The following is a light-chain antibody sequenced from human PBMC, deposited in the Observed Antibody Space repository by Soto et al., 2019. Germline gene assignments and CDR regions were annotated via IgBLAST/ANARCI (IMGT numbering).Light chain of an antibody. CDR1: QTISSN. Sequence: EIVMTQSPVTLSVSPGERATLSCRASQTISSNLAWYQQKPGQAPRLLIYDASNRATGVPARFSGSGSGTEFTLTISSLQSEDFAVYYCQQYNNWPITFGQGTRLEI. J-gene: IGKJ5*01. V-gene: IGKV3D-15*01. CDR3: QQYNNWPIT. CDR2: DAS.